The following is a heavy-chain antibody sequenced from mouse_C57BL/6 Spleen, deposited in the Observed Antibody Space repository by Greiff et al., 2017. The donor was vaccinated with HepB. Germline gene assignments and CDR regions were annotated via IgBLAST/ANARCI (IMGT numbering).Heavy chain of an antibody. Sequence: QVQLQQSGAELARPGASVKMSCKASGYTFTSYTMHWVKQRPGQGLEWIGYINPSSGYTKYNQKCKDKATLTADKSSSTAYMQLSSLTSEDSAVYYCARGNSAGFAYWGQGTLVTVSA. CDR3: ARGNSAGFAY. CDR1: GYTFTSYT. V-gene: IGHV1-4*01. CDR2: INPSSGYT. J-gene: IGHJ3*01. D-gene: IGHD3-2*02.